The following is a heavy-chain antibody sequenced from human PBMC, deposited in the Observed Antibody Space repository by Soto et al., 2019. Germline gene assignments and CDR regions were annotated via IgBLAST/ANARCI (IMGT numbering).Heavy chain of an antibody. Sequence: PSETLSLTCGVPGYLISSGYHWGWIRQPPGKGLEWIGSIYHGGSTYYNPSLKRRATISVDTSKNQFSLNLNSAAAADTAVYYCARSYSNLQFYGLDVWGQGTTVTVSS. CDR3: ARSYSNLQFYGLDV. CDR1: GYLISSGYH. D-gene: IGHD4-4*01. J-gene: IGHJ6*02. V-gene: IGHV4-38-2*01. CDR2: IYHGGST.